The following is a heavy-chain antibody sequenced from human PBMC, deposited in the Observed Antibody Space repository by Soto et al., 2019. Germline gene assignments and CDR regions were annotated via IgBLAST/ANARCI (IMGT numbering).Heavy chain of an antibody. V-gene: IGHV5-51*01. CDR3: ARHSPYSSSYYYGMDV. CDR2: IYPGDSDT. D-gene: IGHD6-6*01. CDR1: GYSFTSYW. Sequence: GESLKISCKGSGYSFTSYWIGWVRQMPGKGLEWMGIIYPGDSDTRYSPSFQGQVTISADKSISTAYLQWSSLKASGTAMYYCARHSPYSSSYYYGMDVWGQGTTVTVSS. J-gene: IGHJ6*02.